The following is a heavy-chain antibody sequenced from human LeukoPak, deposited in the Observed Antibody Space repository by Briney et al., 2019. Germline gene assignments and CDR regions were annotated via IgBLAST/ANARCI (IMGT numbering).Heavy chain of an antibody. CDR3: AREVCGGDCYSFDY. CDR1: GFTFSSYW. Sequence: GGSLRLSCAASGFTFSSYWMHWVRQAPGKGLVWVSRINSDGSSTSYADSVKGRFTISRDNAKNTLYLQMNSLRAEDTAVYYCAREVCGGDCYSFDYWGQGTLVTVSS. D-gene: IGHD2-21*02. V-gene: IGHV3-74*01. CDR2: INSDGSST. J-gene: IGHJ4*02.